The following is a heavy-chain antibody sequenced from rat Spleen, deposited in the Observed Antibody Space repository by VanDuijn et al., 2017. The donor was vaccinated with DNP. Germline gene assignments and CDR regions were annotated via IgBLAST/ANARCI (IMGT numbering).Heavy chain of an antibody. CDR3: TRDDIGTTRFDY. J-gene: IGHJ2*01. CDR2: ISSGGST. V-gene: IGHV2S12*01. CDR1: GFSLTSYG. D-gene: IGHD1-5*01. Sequence: QVQLKESGPGLVQPSQTLSLTCTVSGFSLTSYGVSWVRQPPGKGLEWIAAISSGGSTYYNSALKSRLSISRDTSKSQVFLKMNSLQTEDTAIYFCTRDDIGTTRFDYWGQGVVVTVSS.